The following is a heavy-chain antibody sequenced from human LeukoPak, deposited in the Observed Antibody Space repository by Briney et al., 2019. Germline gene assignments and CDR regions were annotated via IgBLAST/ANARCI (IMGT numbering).Heavy chain of an antibody. Sequence: GGFLRLSCAASGFTFSSYAMSRVRQAPGKGLEWVSAISGSGGSTYYADSVKGRFTISRDNSKNTLYLQMNSLRAEDTAVYYCAKEQVYYDSSGYPYNWFDPWGQGTLVTVSS. J-gene: IGHJ5*02. CDR2: ISGSGGST. D-gene: IGHD3-22*01. CDR3: AKEQVYYDSSGYPYNWFDP. CDR1: GFTFSSYA. V-gene: IGHV3-23*01.